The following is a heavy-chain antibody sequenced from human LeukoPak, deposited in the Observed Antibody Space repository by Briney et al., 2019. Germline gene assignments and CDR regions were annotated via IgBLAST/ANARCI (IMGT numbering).Heavy chain of an antibody. D-gene: IGHD2-2*01. CDR2: IYTRVSDT. V-gene: IGHV5-51*01. CDR1: GDSSTNYW. Sequence: ESLKISCKGAGDSSTNYWIGWVRQMPGKGLEWIGIIYTRVSDTRYNPSFQGQVTISAAKSINPAYLQWSSLNGSDTGMYYCARWQGYCSSISCYQPFDYWGQGTLDTVSS. CDR3: ARWQGYCSSISCYQPFDY. J-gene: IGHJ4*02.